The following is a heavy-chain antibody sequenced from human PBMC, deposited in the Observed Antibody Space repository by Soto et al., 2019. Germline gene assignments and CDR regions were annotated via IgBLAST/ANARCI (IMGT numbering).Heavy chain of an antibody. J-gene: IGHJ4*02. CDR2: ISYDGSNK. Sequence: GGSMRLSSAASGLTFDSYGTHWVRGAPGSGLEWVAVISYDGSNKYYADSVKGRFTISRDNSKNTLYLQMNSLRAEDTAVYYCAKDTYYYDSSGSYYFDYWGQGTLVTVSS. CDR3: AKDTYYYDSSGSYYFDY. D-gene: IGHD3-22*01. CDR1: GLTFDSYG. V-gene: IGHV3-30*18.